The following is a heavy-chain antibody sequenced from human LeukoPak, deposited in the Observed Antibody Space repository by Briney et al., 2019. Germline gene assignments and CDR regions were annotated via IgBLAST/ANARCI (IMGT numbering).Heavy chain of an antibody. CDR3: TRFKYYYDGSGYYARAFDM. J-gene: IGHJ3*02. D-gene: IGHD3-22*01. Sequence: GGSLRLSCTASEFTFSSYWMHWVRQAPGKGLVWVSRINSDGSNTIYADSVKGRFTISRDNAKNTLYLQMNSLRAEDTAVYYCTRFKYYYDGSGYYARAFDMWGQGTMVTVSS. CDR2: INSDGSNT. V-gene: IGHV3-74*01. CDR1: EFTFSSYW.